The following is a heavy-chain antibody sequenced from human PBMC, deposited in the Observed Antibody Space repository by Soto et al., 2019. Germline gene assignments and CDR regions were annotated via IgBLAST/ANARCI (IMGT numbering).Heavy chain of an antibody. Sequence: GGSLRLSCVTSGFTFGDYALTWVRQAPGKGLEWVAFIRSNSDSGTTEYAASVRGRFTISRDDSKSTVFLQMNNLKAEDTAVYFCTRSSPGPMTWSDYWGNGTQVTVSS. CDR2: IRSNSDSGTT. CDR3: TRSSPGPMTWSDY. J-gene: IGHJ4*01. D-gene: IGHD2-2*01. V-gene: IGHV3-49*04. CDR1: GFTFGDYA.